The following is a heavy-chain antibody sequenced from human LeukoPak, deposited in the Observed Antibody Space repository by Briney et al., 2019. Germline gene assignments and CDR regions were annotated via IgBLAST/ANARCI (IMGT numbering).Heavy chain of an antibody. Sequence: SETLSLTCTVSGGSISSGGYYWSWIRQHPGKGLEWIGYIYYSGSTYYNPSLKCRVTISVDTSKNQFSLKLSSVTAADTAVYYCARGGWNYSYYYYYGMDVWGQGTTVTVSS. CDR3: ARGGWNYSYYYYYGMDV. CDR1: GGSISSGGYY. CDR2: IYYSGST. D-gene: IGHD1-7*01. V-gene: IGHV4-31*03. J-gene: IGHJ6*02.